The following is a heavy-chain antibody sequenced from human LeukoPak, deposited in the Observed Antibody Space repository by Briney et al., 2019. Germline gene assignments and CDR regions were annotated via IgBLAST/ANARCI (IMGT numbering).Heavy chain of an antibody. V-gene: IGHV4-30-2*01. D-gene: IGHD6-13*01. Sequence: PSETLSLTCTVSGGSISSGGYYWSWIRQPPGKGLEWIGYIYHSGSTYYNPSLKSRVTISVDRSKNQFSLKLSSVTAADTAVYYCARDLATGYSTSYYYYMDVWGKGTTVTVSS. CDR1: GGSISSGGYY. CDR2: IYHSGST. J-gene: IGHJ6*03. CDR3: ARDLATGYSTSYYYYMDV.